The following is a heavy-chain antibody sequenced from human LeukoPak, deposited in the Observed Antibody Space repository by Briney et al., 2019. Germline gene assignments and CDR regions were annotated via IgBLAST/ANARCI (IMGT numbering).Heavy chain of an antibody. D-gene: IGHD2-2*01. CDR3: AKGVRYCSSTSCPIYFDY. CDR1: GFTFSSYA. V-gene: IGHV3-23*01. CDR2: ISGSGGST. Sequence: GGSLRLSCAASGFTFSSYAMSWVRQAPGKGLEWVSAISGSGGSTYYADSVKGRFTISRDNSKNTLYLQMNSLRAEDTAVYYCAKGVRYCSSTSCPIYFDYWGQGAPVTVSS. J-gene: IGHJ4*02.